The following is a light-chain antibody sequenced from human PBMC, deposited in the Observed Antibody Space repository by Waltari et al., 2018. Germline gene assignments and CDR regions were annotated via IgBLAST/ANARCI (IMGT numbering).Light chain of an antibody. J-gene: IGKJ4*01. V-gene: IGKV1-33*01. CDR3: QAYDDVVLS. CDR2: AAT. Sequence: DVQMTPSPSSLSASVVARTTITCQASQNIQTYVNWDQHKQGSAPKHLISAATDLETGVPTRFSGTGSGTHFTFTIDSLQPEDFATYVCQAYDDVVLSFGGGTNLQIK. CDR1: QNIQTY.